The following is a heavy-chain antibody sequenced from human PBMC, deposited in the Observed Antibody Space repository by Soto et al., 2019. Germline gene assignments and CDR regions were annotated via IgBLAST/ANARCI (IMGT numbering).Heavy chain of an antibody. Sequence: PSGSPRLSSAASGFTVISYGMHRVRQAPGKGLELLAVISYDGSNKYYADSVKGRFTISRDNSKNTLYLQMNSLRAEDTAVYYCAKEEAYCIGGRCSSYHFDYWGHGSLVTVSS. J-gene: IGHJ4*01. CDR2: ISYDGSNK. D-gene: IGHD2-15*01. V-gene: IGHV3-30*18. CDR3: AKEEAYCIGGRCSSYHFDY. CDR1: GFTVISYG.